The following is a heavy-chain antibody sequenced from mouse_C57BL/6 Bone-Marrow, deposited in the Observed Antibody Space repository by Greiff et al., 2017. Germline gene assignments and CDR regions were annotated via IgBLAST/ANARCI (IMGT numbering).Heavy chain of an antibody. Sequence: EVQLQQSGAELVKPGASVKLSCTASGFNIKDYYMHWVKQRTEQGLEWIGRIDPEDGETKYAPNFQGKATITADPSSNTAYLQLSSLTSEDTAVYYCASSPYGSSHFDYWGKGTTLTVSS. CDR2: IDPEDGET. CDR3: ASSPYGSSHFDY. D-gene: IGHD1-1*01. CDR1: GFNIKDYY. J-gene: IGHJ2*01. V-gene: IGHV14-2*01.